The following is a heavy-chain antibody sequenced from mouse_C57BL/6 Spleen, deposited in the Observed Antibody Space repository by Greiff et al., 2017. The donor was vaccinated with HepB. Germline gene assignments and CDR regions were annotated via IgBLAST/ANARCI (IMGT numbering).Heavy chain of an antibody. D-gene: IGHD2-1*01. Sequence: EVQLQQSGPELVKPGASVKIPCKASGYTFTDYNMDWVKQSHGKSLEWIGDINPNNGGTIYNQKFKGKATLTVDKSSSTAYMELRSLTSEATAVYYCARIYYGNYYAMDYWGQGTSVTVSS. V-gene: IGHV1-18*01. J-gene: IGHJ4*01. CDR2: INPNNGGT. CDR3: ARIYYGNYYAMDY. CDR1: GYTFTDYN.